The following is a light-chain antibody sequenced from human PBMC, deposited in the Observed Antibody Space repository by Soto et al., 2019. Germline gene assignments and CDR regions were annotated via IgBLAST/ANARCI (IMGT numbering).Light chain of an antibody. J-gene: IGLJ3*02. CDR1: SSNIGAGHD. CDR3: QSYDSSLSGWV. Sequence: QSALTQPPSVSGAPGQRVTISCTGSSSNIGAGHDVHWYQQLPGTAPKLFIFGNSNRPSGVPDRFSGSKSGTSASLAITGLQAEDEADYYCQSYDSSLSGWVFGGGTKLTVL. CDR2: GNS. V-gene: IGLV1-40*01.